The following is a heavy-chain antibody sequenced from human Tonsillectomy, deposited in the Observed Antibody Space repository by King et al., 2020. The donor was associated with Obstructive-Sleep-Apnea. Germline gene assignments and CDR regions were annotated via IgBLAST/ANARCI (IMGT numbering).Heavy chain of an antibody. CDR3: AKGGYSSSWS. V-gene: IGHV3-9*01. CDR1: GFTFDDYA. J-gene: IGHJ5*02. Sequence: DVQLVQSGGGLVQPGRSLRLSCAASGFTFDDYAMHWVRQAPGKGLEWVSCISWNSGSIGYADSVKGRFTISRDNAKNSLYLQMNSLRAEDTALYYCAKGGYSSSWSWGQGTLVTVSS. CDR2: ISWNSGSI. D-gene: IGHD6-13*01.